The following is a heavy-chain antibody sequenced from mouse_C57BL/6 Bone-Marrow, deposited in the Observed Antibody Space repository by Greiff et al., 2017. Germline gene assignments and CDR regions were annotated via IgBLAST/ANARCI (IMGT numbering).Heavy chain of an antibody. CDR3: ARRLAVVCDY. CDR2: IHPNSGST. Sequence: QVQLQQSGAELVKPGASVKLSCKASGYTFTSYWMHWVKQRPGQGLEWIGMIHPNSGSTNYNEKFKSKATLTVDKSSSTAYMQLSSLTSEDSAVYYCARRLAVVCDYWGQGTTLTVSS. V-gene: IGHV1-64*01. D-gene: IGHD1-1*01. CDR1: GYTFTSYW. J-gene: IGHJ2*01.